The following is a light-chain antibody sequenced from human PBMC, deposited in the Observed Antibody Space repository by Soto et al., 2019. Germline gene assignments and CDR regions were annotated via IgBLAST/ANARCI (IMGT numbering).Light chain of an antibody. CDR3: LQHSSYPRT. Sequence: DIQMTQSPSAMSASVGDRVTITCRASQGINKDLGWFQQKPGKVPKRLIYGSSSLHIGVPSRFSGSGSGTDFTLTISNLQPEDFATYYCLQHSSYPRTFGQGTKV. CDR2: GSS. J-gene: IGKJ2*01. V-gene: IGKV1-17*03. CDR1: QGINKD.